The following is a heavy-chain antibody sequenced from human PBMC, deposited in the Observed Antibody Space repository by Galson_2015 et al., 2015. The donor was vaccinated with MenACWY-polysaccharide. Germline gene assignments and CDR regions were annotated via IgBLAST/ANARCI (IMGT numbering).Heavy chain of an antibody. Sequence: SLRLSCAASGFTFSSSAMSWVRQAPGKGLEWVSAISGSGGSTYYADSVKGRFTISRDSSKNTLYLQMNSLRAEDTAVYYCARERWVRGVFFDQWGQGTLVTVSS. V-gene: IGHV3-23*01. CDR1: GFTFSSSA. CDR2: ISGSGGST. D-gene: IGHD3-10*01. CDR3: ARERWVRGVFFDQ. J-gene: IGHJ4*02.